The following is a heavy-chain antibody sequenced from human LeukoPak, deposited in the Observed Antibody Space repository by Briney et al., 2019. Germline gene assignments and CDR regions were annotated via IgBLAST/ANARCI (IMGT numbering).Heavy chain of an antibody. Sequence: GGSLRLSCAASGFTFSSYAMSWVRQAPGKGLEWVSVISGSGGSTYYADSVKGRFTISRDNSENTLHLQMNSLRAEDTAVYYRAKGGSSWYYFDYWGQGTLVTVSS. V-gene: IGHV3-23*01. CDR2: ISGSGGST. CDR1: GFTFSSYA. D-gene: IGHD6-13*01. J-gene: IGHJ4*02. CDR3: AKGGSSWYYFDY.